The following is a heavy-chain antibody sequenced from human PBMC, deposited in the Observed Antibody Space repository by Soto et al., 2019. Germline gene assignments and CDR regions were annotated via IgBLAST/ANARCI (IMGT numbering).Heavy chain of an antibody. D-gene: IGHD1-1*01. CDR2: IYYTGNT. J-gene: IGHJ4*02. Sequence: QVQLQESGTGLVKPSQTLSLTCTVSGGSISSGGTGSYWTWIRQLPGKGLEWIGYIYYTGNTYYNPSFKRRPTISIDTSENQFSLKLTSVTAADTAVYFCASGHDAYKVRYWVQGTLVTVSS. CDR1: GGSISSGGTGSY. V-gene: IGHV4-31*03. CDR3: ASGHDAYKVRY.